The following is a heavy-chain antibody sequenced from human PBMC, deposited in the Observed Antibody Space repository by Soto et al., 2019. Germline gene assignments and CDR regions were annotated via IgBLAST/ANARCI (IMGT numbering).Heavy chain of an antibody. V-gene: IGHV4-4*02. CDR2: IYHSGIT. CDR1: GGSINSGNW. Sequence: PSETLSLTCAVSGGSINSGNWWSWVRQPPGKGLEWIGEIYHSGITNYNPSLKSRVIISVDKPKNQFSLKLSSMTAADTAVYYCAKDAPYSSSWLNWFESWGQGTLVTVSS. CDR3: AKDAPYSSSWLNWFES. D-gene: IGHD6-13*01. J-gene: IGHJ5*01.